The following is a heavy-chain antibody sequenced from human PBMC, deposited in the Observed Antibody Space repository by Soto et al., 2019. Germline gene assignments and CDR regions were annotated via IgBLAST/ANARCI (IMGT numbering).Heavy chain of an antibody. CDR3: ANPIPKTGTTFGF. D-gene: IGHD1-1*01. Sequence: QLLESGGGFVQPWGSLRLSCVASGFTFRNFAMAWVRQAPGEALEWVSAISGSGDDTFYADSMKARFTISRDNSNDTLYLQINSLRAEDTAVYYCANPIPKTGTTFGFWGQGTLVTVSS. J-gene: IGHJ4*02. V-gene: IGHV3-23*01. CDR2: ISGSGDDT. CDR1: GFTFRNFA.